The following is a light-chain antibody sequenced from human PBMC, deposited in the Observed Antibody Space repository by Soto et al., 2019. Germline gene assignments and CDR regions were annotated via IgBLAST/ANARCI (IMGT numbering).Light chain of an antibody. CDR3: QQYGTSPLSWM. J-gene: IGKJ1*01. CDR1: QSVSSSY. V-gene: IGKV3-20*01. CDR2: GAS. Sequence: EIVLTQSPGTLSLSPGERATLSCRASQSVSSSYLAWYQQKPGQAPRLLICGASSRATGITDRFSGSGSGTDFTLIISRLEPVDFAVYYCQQYGTSPLSWMFGQGTKVDIK.